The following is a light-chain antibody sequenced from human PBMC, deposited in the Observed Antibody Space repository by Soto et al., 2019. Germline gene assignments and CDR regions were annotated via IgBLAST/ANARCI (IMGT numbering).Light chain of an antibody. CDR3: QQYGGSPWT. Sequence: EIVLTQSPGTLSLSPGERATLSCRASQSVSRSYLAWYQQKPGQAPRLLIYGASSRATGIPDRFSGSGSGTDFTLTISRLAPEDFAVYYCQQYGGSPWTFGQGTKVEIK. J-gene: IGKJ1*01. CDR1: QSVSRSY. CDR2: GAS. V-gene: IGKV3-20*01.